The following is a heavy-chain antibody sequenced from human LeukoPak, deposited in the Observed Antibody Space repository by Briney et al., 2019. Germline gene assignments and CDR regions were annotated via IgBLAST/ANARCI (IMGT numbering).Heavy chain of an antibody. CDR1: GYTFLDHY. V-gene: IGHV1-2*02. CDR2: INPTSGRT. J-gene: IGHJ5*01. CDR3: ARDIQKPTTIRGYSDDDSGTNRLDS. D-gene: IGHD5-12*01. Sequence: ASVQVSCKASGYTFLDHYIHWVRQAPGQGLTWMGWINPTSGRTKYPQKFEGRHTMTRDTSNTTAYMEVSSLKSDDTAVYYCARDIQKPTTIRGYSDDDSGTNRLDSWGEGTLVTVSS.